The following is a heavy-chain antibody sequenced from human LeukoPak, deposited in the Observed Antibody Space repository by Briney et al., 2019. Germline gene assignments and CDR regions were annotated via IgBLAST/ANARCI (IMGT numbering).Heavy chain of an antibody. CDR1: GFTVSSNY. V-gene: IGHV3-53*01. CDR3: ARDRLRSGSYGPIDY. CDR2: IYSGGST. D-gene: IGHD1-26*01. J-gene: IGHJ4*02. Sequence: PGGSLRLSCAASGFTVSSNYMSWVRQAPGKGLEWVSVIYSGGSTYYADSVKGRFTISRDNSKNTLYLQMNSLRAEDTAVYYCARDRLRSGSYGPIDYWGQGTLVTVSS.